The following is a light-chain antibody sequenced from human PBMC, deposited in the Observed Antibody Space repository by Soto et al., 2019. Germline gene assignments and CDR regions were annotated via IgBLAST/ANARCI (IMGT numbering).Light chain of an antibody. CDR2: SAS. CDR3: QQYESPPPFI. V-gene: IGKV3-20*01. CDR1: QSLSRGY. J-gene: IGKJ3*01. Sequence: EIVLTQSSGTLSVSPGERATLSCRATQSLSRGYLAWYQQKPGQAPRLLIYSASNRATDIPDRFIGSGSGTDFTLTISRVEPEDFAVYYCQQYESPPPFIIGPGTKVDIK.